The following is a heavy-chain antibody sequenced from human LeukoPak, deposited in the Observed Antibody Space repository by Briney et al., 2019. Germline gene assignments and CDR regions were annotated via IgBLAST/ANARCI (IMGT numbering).Heavy chain of an antibody. J-gene: IGHJ4*02. CDR3: GRAPYSGHDSPIDS. CDR1: RFTFSSYG. CDR2: ISYDGSNK. Sequence: GGSLRLSCAASRFTFSSYGMHWVRQAPGKGLEWVAVISYDGSNKYYADSVKGRFTISRDNSKNTLFLQMNSLRAEDTAVYYCGRAPYSGHDSPIDSWGQGTLVTVSS. V-gene: IGHV3-30*03. D-gene: IGHD5-12*01.